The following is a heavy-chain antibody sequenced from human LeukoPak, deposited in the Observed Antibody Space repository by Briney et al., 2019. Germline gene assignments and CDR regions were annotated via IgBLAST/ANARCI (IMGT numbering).Heavy chain of an antibody. CDR3: ARGRGLCSSTSCYAGYYYYGMDV. V-gene: IGHV4-59*01. J-gene: IGHJ6*02. CDR1: GGSINNYY. D-gene: IGHD2-2*01. Sequence: KPSETLSLTCTVSGGSINNYYWSWIRQPPGKGLEWMGYIYYSGSTNYNPSLKSRVTISVDTSKNHFSLKLTSVTAADTAVYYCARGRGLCSSTSCYAGYYYYGMDVWGQGTTVTVSS. CDR2: IYYSGST.